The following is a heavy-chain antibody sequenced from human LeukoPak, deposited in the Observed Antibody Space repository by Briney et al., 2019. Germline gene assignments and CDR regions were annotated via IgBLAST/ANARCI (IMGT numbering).Heavy chain of an antibody. CDR3: AREDTNSLLYYLDL. CDR2: ISRSGGTI. CDR1: GFTFSIYE. Sequence: PGGSLGLPCATSGFTFSIYEMNWVGQAPGKGLEWISYISRSGGTIFYADSVKGRFTISRDNAKSSMYLQMNSLTAEDTAVYYCAREDTNSLLYYLDLWGQGTLVTVSS. J-gene: IGHJ4*02. V-gene: IGHV3-48*03. D-gene: IGHD2-8*01.